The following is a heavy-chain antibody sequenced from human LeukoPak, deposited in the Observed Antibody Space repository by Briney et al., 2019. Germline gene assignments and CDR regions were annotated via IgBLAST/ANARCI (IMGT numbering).Heavy chain of an antibody. CDR3: ERVFSYPLRAPFDP. CDR1: GYTFTSYG. D-gene: IGHD3-3*01. J-gene: IGHJ5*02. Sequence: ASVKVSCKASGYTFTSYGISWVRQAPGQGLEWMGWISAYDGNTNYAQKLQGRVTMTTDTSTSTAYMELSSLRSDDTAVYYCERVFSYPLRAPFDPWGQGTLVTVSS. V-gene: IGHV1-18*01. CDR2: ISAYDGNT.